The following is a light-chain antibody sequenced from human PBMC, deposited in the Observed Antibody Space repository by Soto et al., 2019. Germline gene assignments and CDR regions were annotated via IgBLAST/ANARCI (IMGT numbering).Light chain of an antibody. J-gene: IGKJ4*01. CDR3: PEYNNWHPIT. V-gene: IGKV3-15*01. Sequence: EIVMTQSPATLSVSPGERATLSCRASQSLSNKLAWYQQKPGQAPGLLIYGASTRATGIPARFSGSGSGTEFTLTISSLQSEDFAVYYCPEYNNWHPITFGGGTKV. CDR1: QSLSNK. CDR2: GAS.